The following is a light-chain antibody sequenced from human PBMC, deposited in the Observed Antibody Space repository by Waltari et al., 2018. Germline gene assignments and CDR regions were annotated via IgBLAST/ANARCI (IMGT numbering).Light chain of an antibody. V-gene: IGKV1-16*01. CDR3: QHYSHSSPWT. CDR1: QGISTY. CDR2: GAS. J-gene: IGKJ1*01. Sequence: DIQMTQSPSTLSASVGDRVTITCRMSQGISTYLAWYQQKPGRAPDLLIYGASILHSGVPSRFSGSGSGTDFTLTISSLQPDDFATYYCQHYSHSSPWTFGQGTKVEIK.